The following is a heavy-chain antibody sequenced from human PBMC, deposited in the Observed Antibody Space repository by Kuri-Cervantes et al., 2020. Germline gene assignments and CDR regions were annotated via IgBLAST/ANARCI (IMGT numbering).Heavy chain of an antibody. J-gene: IGHJ6*02. CDR2: INPNSGGT. V-gene: IGHV1-2*02. Sequence: ASVKVSCKVSRYTFTGYYMHWVRQAPGQGLEWMGWINPNSGGTNYAQKFQGRVTMTRETSISTAYMELSRLRSEDTAVYYCARSDYGDHLGYYGMDVWGQGTTVTVSS. CDR1: RYTFTGYY. D-gene: IGHD4-17*01. CDR3: ARSDYGDHLGYYGMDV.